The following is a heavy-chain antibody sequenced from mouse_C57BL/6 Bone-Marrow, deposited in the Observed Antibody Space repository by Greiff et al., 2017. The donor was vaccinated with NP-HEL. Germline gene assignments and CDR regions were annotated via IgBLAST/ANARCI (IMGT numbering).Heavy chain of an antibody. J-gene: IGHJ2*01. CDR2: ISDGGSYT. D-gene: IGHD1-1*01. V-gene: IGHV5-4*01. Sequence: EVQGVESGGGLVKPGGSLKLSCAASGFTFSSYAMSWVRQTPEKRLEWVATISDGGSYTYYPDNVKGRFTISRDNAKNNLYLQMSHLKSEDTAMYYCAREGPYYYGPPFDYWGQGTTLTVSS. CDR3: AREGPYYYGPPFDY. CDR1: GFTFSSYA.